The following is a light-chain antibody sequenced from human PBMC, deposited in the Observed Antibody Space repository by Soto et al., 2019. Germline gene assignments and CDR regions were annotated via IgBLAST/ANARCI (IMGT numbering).Light chain of an antibody. CDR1: QSVRNY. CDR2: KAS. J-gene: IGKJ5*01. CDR3: QQYNSYPIT. Sequence: DIQMTQSPSSLSASVGDSVTITCRASQSVRNYLNWYQHKPGKAPKLLIYKASTLKSGVPSRFSGSGSGTEFTLTISSLQPDDFATYYCQQYNSYPITFGQGTRLEI. V-gene: IGKV1-5*03.